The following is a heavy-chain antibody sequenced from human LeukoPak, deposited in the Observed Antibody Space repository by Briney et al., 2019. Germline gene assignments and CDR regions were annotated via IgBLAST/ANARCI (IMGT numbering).Heavy chain of an antibody. V-gene: IGHV4-4*07. J-gene: IGHJ4*02. CDR2: IYTSGST. CDR3: ALWGYFDSSGRHF. D-gene: IGHD3-22*01. CDR1: GDSISSYY. Sequence: SETLSLTCTVSGDSISSYYWSWIRQPAGKGLEWIGRIYTSGSTNYNPSLKSRVTISVDTSKNQFSLNLNSVTAADTAVYYCALWGYFDSSGRHFWGQGTLVTVSS.